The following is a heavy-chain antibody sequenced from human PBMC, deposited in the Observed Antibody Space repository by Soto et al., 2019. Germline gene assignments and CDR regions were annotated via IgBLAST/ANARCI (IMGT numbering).Heavy chain of an antibody. D-gene: IGHD2-2*02. Sequence: GGSLRLSCVGSGFTFSTYSINWVRQAPGKGLEWVSSISSRSDIYYADSVKGQFTISRDNAKNSVSLQMNSLRAEDTAVYYCAREYTAWPLAYGLDVWGQGTKVTVSS. V-gene: IGHV3-21*01. CDR2: ISSRSDI. J-gene: IGHJ6*02. CDR1: GFTFSTYS. CDR3: AREYTAWPLAYGLDV.